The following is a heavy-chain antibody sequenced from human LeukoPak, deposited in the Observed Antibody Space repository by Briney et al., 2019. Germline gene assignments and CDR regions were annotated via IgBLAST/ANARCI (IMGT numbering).Heavy chain of an antibody. CDR2: INQDGSVE. J-gene: IGHJ4*02. D-gene: IGHD5-12*01. CDR1: GFMFSGFW. CDR3: ARLWGDATIFDY. V-gene: IGHV3-7*01. Sequence: PGGPLRLSCAASGFMFSGFWMSWVRQAPGEGLEWVANINQDGSVEHYVDSVRGRFTVSRDNAKNSLYLQTNSLRVGDTAVYYCARLWGDATIFDYWGQGVLVTVSS.